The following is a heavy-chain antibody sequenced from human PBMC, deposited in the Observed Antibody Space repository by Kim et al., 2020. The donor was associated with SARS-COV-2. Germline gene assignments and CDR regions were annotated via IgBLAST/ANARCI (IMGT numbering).Heavy chain of an antibody. J-gene: IGHJ4*02. V-gene: IGHV4-59*09. Sequence: PSPKSRVTISVDPSKNQFSLKLSSVTAADTAVYYCARGGSVGYSYGDFDYWGQGTLVTVSS. CDR3: ARGGSVGYSYGDFDY. D-gene: IGHD5-18*01.